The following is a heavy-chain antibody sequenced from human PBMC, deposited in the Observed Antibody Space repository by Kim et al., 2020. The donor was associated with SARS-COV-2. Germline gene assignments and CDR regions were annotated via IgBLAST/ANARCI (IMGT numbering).Heavy chain of an antibody. D-gene: IGHD2-2*01. CDR3: ARDSLGYCSSTSCFQNYYYYYGMDV. CDR2: ISSSGSTI. V-gene: IGHV3-48*03. J-gene: IGHJ6*02. CDR1: GFTFSSYE. Sequence: GGSLRLSCAASGFTFSSYEMNWVRQAPGKGLEWVSYISSSGSTIYYADSVKGRFTISRDNAKNSLYLQMNSLRAEDTAVYYCARDSLGYCSSTSCFQNYYYYYGMDVWGQGTTVTVSS.